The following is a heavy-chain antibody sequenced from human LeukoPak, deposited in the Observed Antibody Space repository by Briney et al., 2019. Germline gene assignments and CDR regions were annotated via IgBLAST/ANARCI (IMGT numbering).Heavy chain of an antibody. J-gene: IGHJ4*02. CDR3: ARASGIAVAGAYFDY. CDR1: GFTFSSYE. V-gene: IGHV3-48*03. CDR2: ISSSGSTI. Sequence: GGSLRLSCAASGFTFSSYEMNWVRQAPGKGLEWVSYISSSGSTIYYADSVKGRFTISRDNAKNSLYLQMNSLRAEDTAVYYCARASGIAVAGAYFDYWGQGTLVTVSS. D-gene: IGHD6-19*01.